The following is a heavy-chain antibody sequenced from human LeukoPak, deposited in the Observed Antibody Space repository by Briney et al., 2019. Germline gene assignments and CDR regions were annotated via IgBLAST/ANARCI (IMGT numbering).Heavy chain of an antibody. V-gene: IGHV3-7*01. CDR1: GFTFSSYW. CDR3: ARGRNLAV. CDR2: IKEDGSEK. J-gene: IGHJ6*02. Sequence: GGSLRLSCAASGFTFSSYWMSWVRQAPGKGLEWVANIKEDGSEKYYVDSVKGRFTISRDNAEKSLFLQMNSLRVEDTAVYYCARGRNLAVWGQGTTVTV.